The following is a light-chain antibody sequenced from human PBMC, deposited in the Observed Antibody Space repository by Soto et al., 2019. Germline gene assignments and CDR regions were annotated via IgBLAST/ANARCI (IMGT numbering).Light chain of an antibody. CDR3: QQFSRPPLT. J-gene: IGKJ4*01. Sequence: EIVWTQSPGTLSLSPWERATLACRASQIIARSYLAWYQQKPGQPPRLLLYRTFNRATGIPDRFSGSGSGTDFPLTISRLEPEDFAVYFCQQFSRPPLTFGGGTKVEI. CDR2: RTF. V-gene: IGKV3-20*01. CDR1: QIIARSY.